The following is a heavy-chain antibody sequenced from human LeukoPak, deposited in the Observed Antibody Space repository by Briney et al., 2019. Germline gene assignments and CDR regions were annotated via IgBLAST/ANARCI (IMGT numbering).Heavy chain of an antibody. CDR3: ASREKDSSGYYYFSY. Sequence: ASVKVSCKASGYTFTSYYMHWVRQAPGQGLEWMGIINPSGGSTSYAQKFQGRVTMTRDTSTSTVYMELSSLRSEDTAVYYCASREKDSSGYYYFSYWGQGTLVTVSS. J-gene: IGHJ4*02. CDR1: GYTFTSYY. V-gene: IGHV1-46*01. D-gene: IGHD3-22*01. CDR2: INPSGGST.